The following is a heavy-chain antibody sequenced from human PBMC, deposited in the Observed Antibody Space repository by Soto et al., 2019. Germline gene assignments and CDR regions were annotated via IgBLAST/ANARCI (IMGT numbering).Heavy chain of an antibody. CDR3: ARELTVDSSSFLSNAGRQMDV. D-gene: IGHD6-6*01. V-gene: IGHV1-69*04. CDR2: IIPILGIA. Sequence: ASVKVSCKASGGTFSSYTISWVRQAPGQGLEWMGRIIPILGIANYAQKFQGRVTITADKSTSTAYMELSSLRSEDTAVYYCARELTVDSSSFLSNAGRQMDVWGKGTTVTVSS. CDR1: GGTFSSYT. J-gene: IGHJ6*04.